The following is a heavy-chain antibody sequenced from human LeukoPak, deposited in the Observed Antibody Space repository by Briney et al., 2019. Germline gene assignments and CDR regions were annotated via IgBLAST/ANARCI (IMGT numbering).Heavy chain of an antibody. D-gene: IGHD2-15*01. CDR3: ARGLVLGYCSGGSCYLY. V-gene: IGHV1-2*06. J-gene: IGHJ4*02. Sequence: ASVTVSCKASGYTLTGYCMHWVRQPPGHWIEWKGRINPNIGDTNYAQKFQGRVTMTRDTSISTAYMELSRLRSDDTAVYYCARGLVLGYCSGGSCYLYWGQGTLVTVSS. CDR1: GYTLTGYC. CDR2: INPNIGDT.